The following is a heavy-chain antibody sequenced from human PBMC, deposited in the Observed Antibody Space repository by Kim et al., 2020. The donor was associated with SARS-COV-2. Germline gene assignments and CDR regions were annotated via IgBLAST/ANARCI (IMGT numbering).Heavy chain of an antibody. CDR2: ISSSSSYI. Sequence: GGSLRLSCAASGFTFSSYSMNWVRQAPGKGLEWVSSISSSSSYIYYADSVKGRFTISRDNAKNSLYLQMNSLRAEDTAVYYCARDLGTMVRGVITYYFDYWGQGTLVTVSS. CDR1: GFTFSSYS. D-gene: IGHD3-10*01. J-gene: IGHJ4*02. CDR3: ARDLGTMVRGVITYYFDY. V-gene: IGHV3-21*01.